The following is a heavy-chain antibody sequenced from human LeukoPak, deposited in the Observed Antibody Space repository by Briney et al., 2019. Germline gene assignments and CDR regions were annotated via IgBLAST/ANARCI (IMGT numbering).Heavy chain of an antibody. CDR3: ASALDSFDGYFDL. Sequence: SETLSLTCTVSGGSISSYYWNWIRQPPGKGLEWIGYIYYSGSTNHNPSLKSRVTISMDPSKNHFSLKLSSVTAADTAVYYCASALDSFDGYFDLWGRGTLVTVSS. CDR1: GGSISSYY. D-gene: IGHD3-9*01. J-gene: IGHJ2*01. CDR2: IYYSGST. V-gene: IGHV4-59*08.